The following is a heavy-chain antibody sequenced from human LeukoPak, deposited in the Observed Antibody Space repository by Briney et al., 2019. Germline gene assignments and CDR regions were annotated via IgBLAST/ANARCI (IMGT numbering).Heavy chain of an antibody. V-gene: IGHV3-30-3*01. J-gene: IGHJ4*02. D-gene: IGHD3-10*01. CDR3: TRVVYSGSGSYGGFDH. CDR2: TSYDGTSK. CDR1: GFTFSNYA. Sequence: GMSLRLSCEASGFTFSNYAMHWVRQAPGKGLEWVVVTSYDGTSKYYADSVKGRFTISRDNSKNTLYLQLNSLRPEDTAVYYCTRVVYSGSGSYGGFDHWGQGTLVTVSS.